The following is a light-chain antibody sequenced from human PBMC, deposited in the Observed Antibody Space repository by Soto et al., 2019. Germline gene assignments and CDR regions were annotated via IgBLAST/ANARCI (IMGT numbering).Light chain of an antibody. J-gene: IGKJ1*01. CDR3: QQRSNWPVT. V-gene: IGKV3-11*01. Sequence: IVLTQSPATLSLSPGERATLSCRASQGVSSDLAWYQQKPGQAPRLLIYDASNWASGIPARFSGSGSGTDFTLTISSLEPEDFAVYYCQQRSNWPVTFGQGTKVDIK. CDR1: QGVSSD. CDR2: DAS.